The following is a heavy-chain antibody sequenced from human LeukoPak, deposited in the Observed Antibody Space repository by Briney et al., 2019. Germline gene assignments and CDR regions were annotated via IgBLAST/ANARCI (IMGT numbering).Heavy chain of an antibody. CDR2: ISGSGGST. CDR3: ASTRLYCGGDCFTDAFDI. CDR1: GFAFSRYA. J-gene: IGHJ3*02. D-gene: IGHD2-21*02. V-gene: IGHV3-23*01. Sequence: GGSVRLSCAASGFAFSRYAMSWVRQAPGKGLEWVSAISGSGGSTYYADSVKGRFTISRDNSKNTLYLQMNSLRAEDTAVYYCASTRLYCGGDCFTDAFDIWGQGTMVTVSS.